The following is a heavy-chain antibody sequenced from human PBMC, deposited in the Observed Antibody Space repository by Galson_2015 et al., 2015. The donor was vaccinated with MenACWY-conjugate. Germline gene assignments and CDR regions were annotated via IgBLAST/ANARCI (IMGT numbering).Heavy chain of an antibody. CDR3: ARDPERGDGYVLDY. D-gene: IGHD5-24*01. V-gene: IGHV3-74*01. Sequence: LRLSCAASGITFSSYWMYWVRQAPGKGLVWVAHINGDGSSTSYADSVKGRFTISRDNAKNMLYLQMNSLRAEDTAVYYCARDPERGDGYVLDYWGQGTLVTVSS. J-gene: IGHJ4*02. CDR1: GITFSSYW. CDR2: INGDGSST.